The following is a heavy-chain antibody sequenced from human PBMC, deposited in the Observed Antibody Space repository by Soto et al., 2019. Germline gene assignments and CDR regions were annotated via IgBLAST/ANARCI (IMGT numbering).Heavy chain of an antibody. D-gene: IGHD3-22*01. CDR1: GFTFSYYT. J-gene: IGHJ4*02. CDR2: ISFDGTKI. CDR3: ANTHAHSYDGLGTYFDL. Sequence: PGGSLRLSCAASGFTFSYYTMYWVRQAPGRGLEWVAVISFDGTKIFYSDSVKGRFTVSRDNSKTTLFLQMTSLRADDTAVYYCANTHAHSYDGLGTYFDLWGQGTLVTVSS. V-gene: IGHV3-30-3*01.